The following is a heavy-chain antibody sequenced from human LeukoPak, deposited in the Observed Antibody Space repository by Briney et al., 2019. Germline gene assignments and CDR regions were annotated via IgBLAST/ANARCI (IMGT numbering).Heavy chain of an antibody. CDR3: ARRVLGAVGYFDY. CDR1: GSVFTTYA. J-gene: IGHJ4*02. Sequence: PGGSLRLSCAASGSVFTTYAMGWVRQLPGKGLEWVSSVSSSGSDTYYTSSVKGRFTISRDNSKNTLYLQVNSLRVEDTAVYYCARRVLGAVGYFDYWGQGALVTVSS. CDR2: VSSSGSDT. D-gene: IGHD4-23*01. V-gene: IGHV3-23*05.